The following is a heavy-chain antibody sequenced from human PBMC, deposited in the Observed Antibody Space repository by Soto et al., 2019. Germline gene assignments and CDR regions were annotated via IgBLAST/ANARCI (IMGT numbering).Heavy chain of an antibody. J-gene: IGHJ1*01. Sequence: QLRLLESGPGVVKPAETLSLTCTVSGGSISTTFYYWGWIRQSPGKALEWIGTVFYNGKTFYSPSLPIPTSIAVDTSENQFSLGLPSVTAADPAVYYCARHPINDNNYPAEVNFWGQGTLVTVSS. CDR3: ARHPINDNNYPAEVNF. D-gene: IGHD1-1*01. CDR1: GGSISTTFYY. V-gene: IGHV4-39*01. CDR2: VFYNGKT.